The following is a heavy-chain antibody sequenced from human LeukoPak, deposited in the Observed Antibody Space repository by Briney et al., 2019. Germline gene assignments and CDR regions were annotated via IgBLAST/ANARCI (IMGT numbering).Heavy chain of an antibody. V-gene: IGHV3-9*01. Sequence: PGGSLRLSCAASGFTFDDYAMHWVRQAPGKGLEWVSSISWNSGSIGYADSVKGRFTISRDNAKNSLYLQMNSLRAEDTALYYCAKDSGGLVAVAGPFDYWGQGTLVTVSS. J-gene: IGHJ4*02. D-gene: IGHD6-19*01. CDR3: AKDSGGLVAVAGPFDY. CDR1: GFTFDDYA. CDR2: ISWNSGSI.